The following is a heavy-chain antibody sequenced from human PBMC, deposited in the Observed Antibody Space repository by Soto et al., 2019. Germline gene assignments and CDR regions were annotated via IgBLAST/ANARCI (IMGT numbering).Heavy chain of an antibody. CDR2: VSAYNGNT. V-gene: IGHV1-18*01. CDR1: GYTFSNDA. Sequence: QVQLVQSGAEVKKPGASVKVSCKASGYTFSNDAITWVRQAPGQGLEWMGWVSAYNGNTNYAQKFKGRVTMTTDTSTSTDYMEIRSLRYDDTAVYFCARASRYYWYYMMYWGQGTLVTVSS. J-gene: IGHJ4*02. D-gene: IGHD1-20*01. CDR3: ARASRYYWYYMMY.